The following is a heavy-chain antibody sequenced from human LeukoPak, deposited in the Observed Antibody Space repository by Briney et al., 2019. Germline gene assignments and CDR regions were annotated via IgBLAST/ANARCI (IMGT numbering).Heavy chain of an antibody. Sequence: GGSLRLSCAASGFTFSSYPMSWVRQAPGKGLEWVSGISGSGGSTYYADSVQGRFTISRDNSKNTVYLQMYSLRAEDTAVYYCARGFKNSPTPDYWGQGTLVTVSS. CDR2: ISGSGGST. CDR3: ARGFKNSPTPDY. V-gene: IGHV3-23*01. CDR1: GFTFSSYP. J-gene: IGHJ4*02. D-gene: IGHD2/OR15-2a*01.